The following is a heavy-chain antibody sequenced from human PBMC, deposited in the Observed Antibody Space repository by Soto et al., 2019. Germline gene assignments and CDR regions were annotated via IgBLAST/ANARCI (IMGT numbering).Heavy chain of an antibody. J-gene: IGHJ4*02. CDR3: AKDIVKYTYGACDY. Sequence: GGSLRLPCAASGFSFNTYGMYWVRQAPGKGLEWVAAISYDGSNQYHADSVKGRFTISRDNSKSTLYLQMNSLRVEDTAVYYCAKDIVKYTYGACDYWGQGALVTVSS. D-gene: IGHD5-18*01. CDR2: ISYDGSNQ. CDR1: GFSFNTYG. V-gene: IGHV3-30*18.